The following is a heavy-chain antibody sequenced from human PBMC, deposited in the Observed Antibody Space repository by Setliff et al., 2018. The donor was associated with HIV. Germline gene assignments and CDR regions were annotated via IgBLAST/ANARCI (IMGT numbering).Heavy chain of an antibody. Sequence: PSETLSLPCYVTDDPISSYYWSGVRQPAGKGLEWIVRLYVSGDTNYNPPLKSRVTMSLDTSKKHFSLQLKSVTAADTAVYYCALTGHRLLRGYMDVWGKGTTVTVSS. V-gene: IGHV4-4*07. D-gene: IGHD2-15*01. CDR2: LYVSGDT. CDR1: DDPISSYY. CDR3: ALTGHRLLRGYMDV. J-gene: IGHJ6*03.